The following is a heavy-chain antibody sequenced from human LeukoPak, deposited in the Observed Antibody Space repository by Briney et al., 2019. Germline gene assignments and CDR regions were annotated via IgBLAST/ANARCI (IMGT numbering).Heavy chain of an antibody. CDR1: GFTFSSYW. V-gene: IGHV4-34*01. D-gene: IGHD1-14*01. CDR2: INHSGST. J-gene: IGHJ4*02. Sequence: NTGGSLRLSCGASGFTFSSYWMSWVRQPPGKGLEWIGEINHSGSTNYNPSLKSRVTISVDTSKNQFSLKLSSVTAADTAVYYCARSTGYWGQGTLVTVSS. CDR3: ARSTGY.